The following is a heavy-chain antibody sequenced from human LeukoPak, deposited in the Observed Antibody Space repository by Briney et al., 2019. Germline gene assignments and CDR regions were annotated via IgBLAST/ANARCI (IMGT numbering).Heavy chain of an antibody. J-gene: IGHJ5*02. V-gene: IGHV3-23*01. D-gene: IGHD5-12*01. CDR2: ISGSGVST. CDR1: GFTFSSYV. CDR3: AKNSGYDLDSWFDP. Sequence: QPGGSLRLSCAVSGFTFSSYVMSWVRQAPGKGLEWVSSISGSGVSTYYADSVKGRFTISRDNSKNTLYLQMKSLRAEDTAVYYCAKNSGYDLDSWFDPWGQGTLVTVSS.